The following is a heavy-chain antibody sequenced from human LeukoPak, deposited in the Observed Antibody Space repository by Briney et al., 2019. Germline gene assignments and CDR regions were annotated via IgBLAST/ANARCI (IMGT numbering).Heavy chain of an antibody. J-gene: IGHJ4*02. CDR1: GFTFDAYA. CDR3: AKDITGGRSSPYFDS. Sequence: GGSLRLSCAASGFTFDAYAMHWVRQAPGKGLEWVSGISWDGGGMGYAVSVKGRFTISRDNAKNSLYLQMNSLRDEDTALYYCAKDITGGRSSPYFDSWGQGTLVTVSS. CDR2: ISWDGGGM. D-gene: IGHD6-6*01. V-gene: IGHV3-9*01.